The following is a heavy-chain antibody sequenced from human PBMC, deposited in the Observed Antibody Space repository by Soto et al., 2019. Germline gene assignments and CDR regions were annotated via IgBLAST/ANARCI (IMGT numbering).Heavy chain of an antibody. CDR3: ARQNSYGYYYYGMDV. CDR2: IYPSDSDT. CDR1: GYSFTSYW. V-gene: IGHV5-51*01. Sequence: GESLKISCKGSGYSFTSYWIGWVRQMPGKGLEWMGIIYPSDSDTRYSPSFQGQVTISADKSISTAFLQWSSLKASDTAIYYCARQNSYGYYYYGMDVWGQGTPVTVSS. J-gene: IGHJ6*02. D-gene: IGHD5-18*01.